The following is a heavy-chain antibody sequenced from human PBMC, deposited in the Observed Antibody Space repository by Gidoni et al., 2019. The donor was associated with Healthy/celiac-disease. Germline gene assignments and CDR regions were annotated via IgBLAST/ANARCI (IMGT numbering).Heavy chain of an antibody. CDR3: ATGVNYYDSSGYYGIFDY. D-gene: IGHD3-22*01. J-gene: IGHJ4*02. CDR2: FDPEDGET. V-gene: IGHV1-24*01. Sequence: QVQLVQYGAEVKKPGASVKVSCKVSGYTVTELSLHWVRQAPGKGLEWMGGFDPEDGETIYAQKFQGRVTMTEDTSTDTAYKELSSLRSEDTAVYYCATGVNYYDSSGYYGIFDYWGQGTLVTVSS. CDR1: GYTVTELS.